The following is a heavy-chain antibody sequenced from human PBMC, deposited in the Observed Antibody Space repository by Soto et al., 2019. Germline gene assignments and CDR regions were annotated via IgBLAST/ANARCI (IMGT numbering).Heavy chain of an antibody. D-gene: IGHD5-12*01. CDR1: GGSISSGGYY. J-gene: IGHJ2*01. V-gene: IGHV4-31*03. CDR2: IYYSGST. CDR3: ARGIHQTRWLPQRAFWYFDL. Sequence: QVQLQESGPGLVKPSQTLSLTCTVSGGSISSGGYYWSWIRQHPGKGLEWIGYIYYSGSTYYNPSLKSRVTISVDASKNQLSLKLSFVTAVETAVYYCARGIHQTRWLPQRAFWYFDLWGRGTLVTVSS.